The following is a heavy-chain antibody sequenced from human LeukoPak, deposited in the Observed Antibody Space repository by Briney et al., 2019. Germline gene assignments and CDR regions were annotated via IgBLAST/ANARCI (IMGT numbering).Heavy chain of an antibody. CDR1: GFTFSSYA. Sequence: PGGSLRLSCAASGFTFSSYAMSWVRQAPGKGLEWVSAISGSGGSTYYADSVKGRFTISRDNSKNTLYLQMNSLRAEDTAVYYCARKQGVSGSYRARFDYWGQGTLVTVSS. J-gene: IGHJ4*02. D-gene: IGHD1-26*01. CDR3: ARKQGVSGSYRARFDY. CDR2: ISGSGGST. V-gene: IGHV3-23*01.